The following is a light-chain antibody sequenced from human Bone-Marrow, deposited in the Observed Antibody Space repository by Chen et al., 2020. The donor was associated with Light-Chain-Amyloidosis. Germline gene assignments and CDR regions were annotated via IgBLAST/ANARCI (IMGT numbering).Light chain of an antibody. CDR1: NIGSTS. J-gene: IGLJ3*02. V-gene: IGLV3-21*02. CDR3: QVWDRSSDRPV. CDR2: DAS. Sequence: SSVLTQPSSLSVAPGQAATIACGGNNIGSTSVHWYQQTPGQAPLLVVYDASDRPSGIPERLAGSNSGNTATLTISRVEAGDEADYYCQVWDRSSDRPVFGGGTKLTVL.